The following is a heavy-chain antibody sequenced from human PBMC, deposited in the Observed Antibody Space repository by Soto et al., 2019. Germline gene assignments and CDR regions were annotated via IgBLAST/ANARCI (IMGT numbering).Heavy chain of an antibody. V-gene: IGHV3-21*01. D-gene: IGHD3-22*01. J-gene: IGHJ4*02. CDR3: ARDASARVHYDSSGYLDY. Sequence: EVQLVESGGGLVKPGGSLRLSCAASGFTFSSYSMNWVRQAPGKGLEWVSSISSSSSYIYYADSVKGRFTISRDNAKNSLYLQMNSLRAEDTAVYYCARDASARVHYDSSGYLDYWGQGTLVTVSS. CDR2: ISSSSSYI. CDR1: GFTFSSYS.